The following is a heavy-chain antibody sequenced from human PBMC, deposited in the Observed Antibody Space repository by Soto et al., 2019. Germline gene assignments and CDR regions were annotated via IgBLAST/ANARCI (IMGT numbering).Heavy chain of an antibody. CDR3: AKVEDEVDTAMVFSKRRYYYMDV. V-gene: IGHV3-30*18. CDR1: GFTFSSYG. CDR2: ISYDGSNK. D-gene: IGHD5-18*01. Sequence: QVQLVESGGGVVQPGRSLRLSCAASGFTFSSYGMHWVRQAPGKGLEWVAVISYDGSNKYYADSVKGRFTISRDNSKNTLYLQMNSLRAEDTAVYYCAKVEDEVDTAMVFSKRRYYYMDVWGKGTTVTVSS. J-gene: IGHJ6*03.